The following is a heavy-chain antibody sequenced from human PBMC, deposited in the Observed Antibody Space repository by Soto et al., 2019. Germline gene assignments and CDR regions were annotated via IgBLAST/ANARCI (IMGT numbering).Heavy chain of an antibody. CDR2: ISAYNGNT. D-gene: IGHD3-10*01. J-gene: IGHJ5*02. CDR1: GYTFTSYG. V-gene: IGHV1-18*01. Sequence: QVQLVQSGAEVTKPGASVKVSCKASGYTFTSYGISWLRQAPGQGLEWMGWISAYNGNTNYAQKLQGRVTMTTDTSTSTAYMELRSLRSDDTAVYYCARAAYYYGSGSYYNENWFDPWGQGTLVTVSS. CDR3: ARAAYYYGSGSYYNENWFDP.